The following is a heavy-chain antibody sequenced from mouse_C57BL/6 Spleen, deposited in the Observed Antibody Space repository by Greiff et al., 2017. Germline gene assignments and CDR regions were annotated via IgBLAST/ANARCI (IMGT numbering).Heavy chain of an antibody. V-gene: IGHV1-50*01. CDR1: GYTFTSYW. D-gene: IGHD1-1*01. CDR3: ATPFMTTGPYYAMDY. Sequence: QVQLQQPGAELVKPGASVKLSCKASGYTFTSYWMQWVKQRPGQGLEWIGELDPSDSYTNYNQKFKGKATLTVDTSSSTAYMQLSSLTSEDSAVYYCATPFMTTGPYYAMDYWGQGTSVTVSS. CDR2: LDPSDSYT. J-gene: IGHJ4*01.